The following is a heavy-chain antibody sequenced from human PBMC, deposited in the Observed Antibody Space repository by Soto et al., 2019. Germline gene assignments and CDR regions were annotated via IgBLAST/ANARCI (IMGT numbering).Heavy chain of an antibody. CDR3: AKDGDYYGSGSYYNLSRSHYYYYMDV. CDR1: GFTFSSYG. J-gene: IGHJ6*03. CDR2: ISYDGSNK. V-gene: IGHV3-30*18. D-gene: IGHD3-10*01. Sequence: PGGSLRLSCAASGFTFSSYGMHWVRQAPGKGLEWVAVISYDGSNKYYADSVKGRFTISRDNSKNTLYLQMNSLRAEDTAVYYCAKDGDYYGSGSYYNLSRSHYYYYMDVWGKGTTVTVSS.